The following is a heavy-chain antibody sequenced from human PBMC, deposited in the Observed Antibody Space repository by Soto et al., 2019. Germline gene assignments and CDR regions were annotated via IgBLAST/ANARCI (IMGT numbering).Heavy chain of an antibody. D-gene: IGHD3-10*01. J-gene: IGHJ5*02. CDR1: GGTFSSYT. Sequence: SVKVSCTACGGTFSSYTISWVRQAPGQGLEWMGRIIPILGIANYAQKFQGRVTITGDKSTSTAYMELSSLRSEDTAVYYCARGYGSGSLNNCFDPWGQGTLVTVSS. CDR2: IIPILGIA. V-gene: IGHV1-69*02. CDR3: ARGYGSGSLNNCFDP.